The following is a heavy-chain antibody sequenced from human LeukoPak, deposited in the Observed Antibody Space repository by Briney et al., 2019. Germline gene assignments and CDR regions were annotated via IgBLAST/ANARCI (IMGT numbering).Heavy chain of an antibody. Sequence: GGSLRLSCAASGFSFCDHWMGWIRQAPGKGLEWVSYISESSKNIYYADSVKGRFTISRDNAKKSLYLQMNSLRVEDTALYYCARRDGDYWGEGTLVTVSS. J-gene: IGHJ4*02. V-gene: IGHV3-11*01. D-gene: IGHD5-24*01. CDR1: GFSFCDHW. CDR3: ARRDGDY. CDR2: ISESSKNI.